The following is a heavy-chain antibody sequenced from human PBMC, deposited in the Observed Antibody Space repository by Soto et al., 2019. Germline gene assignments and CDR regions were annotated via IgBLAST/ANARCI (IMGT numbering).Heavy chain of an antibody. V-gene: IGHV3-33*01. CDR1: GFTFNTYA. D-gene: IGHD2-15*01. CDR2: IGHDGTDT. Sequence: QVQLVESGGGVVQPGRSLKLSCGASGFTFNTYAIHWVRQAPGKGLEWVAVIGHDGTDTYYGDSMEDRFTISRDNSKNTVYLHMNSLRAEDTAIYYCARGDDGVFDVFGLSFTPPNDWGQGTLVTVSS. J-gene: IGHJ4*02. CDR3: ARGDDGVFDVFGLSFTPPND.